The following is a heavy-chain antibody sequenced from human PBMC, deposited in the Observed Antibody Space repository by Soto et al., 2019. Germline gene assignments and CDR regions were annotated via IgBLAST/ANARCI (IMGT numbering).Heavy chain of an antibody. J-gene: IGHJ6*02. Sequence: QVQLVQSGAEVKEPGSSVRVSCKASGGTFDNFIMNWVRQTPGQGLEWMGGIVPMLGTPTYAEKFKGRVTNSPTGSTSTMYMEVTSLRSENTAIYYCARNGTYSSSLSQYSGMDVWGQGTTVTVSS. CDR1: GGTFDNFI. D-gene: IGHD5-12*01. CDR2: IVPMLGTP. V-gene: IGHV1-69*16. CDR3: ARNGTYSSSLSQYSGMDV.